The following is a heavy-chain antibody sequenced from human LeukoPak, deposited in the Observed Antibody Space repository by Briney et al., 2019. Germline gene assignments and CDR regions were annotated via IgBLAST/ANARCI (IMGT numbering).Heavy chain of an antibody. Sequence: GGSLRLSCAASGFSFSNYWMHWVRQAPGKGLEWVSYISSSSSTIYYADSMKGRFTISRDNAKNSLYLQMNSLRAEDTAVYYCARRAGAYSHPYDYWGQGTLVTVSS. V-gene: IGHV3-48*01. J-gene: IGHJ4*02. CDR2: ISSSSSTI. D-gene: IGHD4/OR15-4a*01. CDR1: GFSFSNYW. CDR3: ARRAGAYSHPYDY.